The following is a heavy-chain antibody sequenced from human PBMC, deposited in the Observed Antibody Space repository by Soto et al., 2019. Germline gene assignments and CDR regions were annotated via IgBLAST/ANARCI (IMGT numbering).Heavy chain of an antibody. V-gene: IGHV4-59*01. CDR3: ARLATRYYFDY. Sequence: SETLSLTCPVSGGSISSYYWSCIRQPPGKGLEWIGYIYYSGSTNYNPSLKSRVTISVDTSKNQFSLKMSSVTAAETAVYYCARLATRYYFDYWGQGTLVTVSS. CDR2: IYYSGST. D-gene: IGHD1-1*01. J-gene: IGHJ4*02. CDR1: GGSISSYY.